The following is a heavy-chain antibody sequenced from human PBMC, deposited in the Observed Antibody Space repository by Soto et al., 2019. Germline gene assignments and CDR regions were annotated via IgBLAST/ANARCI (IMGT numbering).Heavy chain of an antibody. V-gene: IGHV4-34*01. CDR3: ESGRGTS. Sequence: QVQLQQWGAGLLKPSETLSLTCAVYGGSFSGYYWSWIRQPPGTGLEWIGELNHSGSTNYNPSLNGRVAMAVDTSKYQFCLKLCSVTAADPAVYYSESGRGTSWGQGTLVTVSS. CDR2: LNHSGST. D-gene: IGHD1-1*01. J-gene: IGHJ4*02. CDR1: GGSFSGYY.